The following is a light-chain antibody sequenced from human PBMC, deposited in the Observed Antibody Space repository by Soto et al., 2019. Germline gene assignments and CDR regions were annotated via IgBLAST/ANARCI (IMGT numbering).Light chain of an antibody. CDR3: QQYNNWPT. CDR1: HSVNIN. J-gene: IGKJ4*01. V-gene: IGKV3D-15*01. CDR2: GAS. Sequence: EVVMTQSPAHVAVSPWDRGTLSIRASHSVNINLGWYQQKPGQAPRLLIHGASTRATGIPARFSGSGSGTEVTRTISSLQSEDFAVYCCQQYNNWPTFGGGTNVDSK.